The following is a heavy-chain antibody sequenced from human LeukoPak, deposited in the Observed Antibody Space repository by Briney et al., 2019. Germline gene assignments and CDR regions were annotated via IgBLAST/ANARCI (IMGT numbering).Heavy chain of an antibody. Sequence: GSLRLSFTKSGFTFASLGMHWVRPTPGKGLEWVAFVEHDGTTKYYADSVKGRFSISRDNLKNTLFLQMYSLRPDDTARYYCVTDLHGVNWYVQWGQGTLVIVSS. D-gene: IGHD3-10*02. V-gene: IGHV3-30*02. J-gene: IGHJ4*02. CDR1: GFTFASLG. CDR2: VEHDGTTK. CDR3: VTDLHGVNWYVQ.